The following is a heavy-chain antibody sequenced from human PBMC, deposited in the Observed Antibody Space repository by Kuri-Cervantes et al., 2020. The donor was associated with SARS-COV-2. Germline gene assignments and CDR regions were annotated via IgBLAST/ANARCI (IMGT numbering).Heavy chain of an antibody. CDR2: IYYSGST. CDR1: GGSVSSGSYY. Sequence: SETLSLTCTVSGGSVSSGSYYWSWIRQPPGKGLEWIGYIYYSGSTNYNPSLKSRVTISVDTSKNQFSLKLSSVTAADTAVYYCARDVGCSSTSCQDYYYYGMDVWGQGTTVTVSS. J-gene: IGHJ6*02. CDR3: ARDVGCSSTSCQDYYYYGMDV. V-gene: IGHV4-61*01. D-gene: IGHD2-2*01.